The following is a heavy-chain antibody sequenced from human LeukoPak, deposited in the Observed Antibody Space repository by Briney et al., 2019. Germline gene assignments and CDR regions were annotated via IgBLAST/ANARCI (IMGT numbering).Heavy chain of an antibody. CDR2: ISYDGNFK. V-gene: IGHV3-30*04. CDR3: ARDQLAYSGYDTLFAY. J-gene: IGHJ4*02. D-gene: IGHD5-12*01. Sequence: PGGSLRLSCAASGFTFSSYALHWVRQAPGKGLEWVAVISYDGNFKYYADSVRGRVSVSRDNSKNTVSLQMNSLRPEDTAVYHCARDQLAYSGYDTLFAYWGQGTLVTVSS. CDR1: GFTFSSYA.